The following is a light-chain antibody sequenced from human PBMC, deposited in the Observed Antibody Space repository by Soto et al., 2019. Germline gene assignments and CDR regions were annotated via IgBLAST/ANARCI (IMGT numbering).Light chain of an antibody. Sequence: ENVLTQSPGTLSLSPGERATLSCRASQSVNSDYLAWYQQKLGQAPRLLIYDASNRATGISDRFSGSGSGTDFTLTISRLEPEDFAVYYCQQFDTSSTWTFGQGTKVDIK. CDR3: QQFDTSSTWT. J-gene: IGKJ1*01. CDR1: QSVNSDY. V-gene: IGKV3-20*01. CDR2: DAS.